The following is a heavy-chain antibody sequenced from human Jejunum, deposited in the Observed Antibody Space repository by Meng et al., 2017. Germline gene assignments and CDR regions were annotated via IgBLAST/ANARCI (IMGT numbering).Heavy chain of an antibody. V-gene: IGHV6-1*01. D-gene: IGHD1-26*01. Sequence: QIQLQQSGPGLGKPSQTLSLTCAITGDSVSSNSAGWNWIRQSPSRGLECLGRTYYRSKWYIDYAVSVKSRITINPDTSKNQFSLHLNSVTPEDTAVYYCAGGGLVRSTRGYFDYWGQGTLVTVSS. CDR1: GDSVSSNSAG. CDR3: AGGGLVRSTRGYFDY. CDR2: TYYRSKWYI. J-gene: IGHJ4*02.